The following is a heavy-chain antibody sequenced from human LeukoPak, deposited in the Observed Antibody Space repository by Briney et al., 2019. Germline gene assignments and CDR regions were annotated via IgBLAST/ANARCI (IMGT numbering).Heavy chain of an antibody. V-gene: IGHV3-48*04. CDR2: ISSSGTTK. Sequence: GGSLRLSCAASGFTFSSYGMSWVRQAPGKGLEWISYISSSGTTKYYADSVQGRFTISRDNAKNSLYLQMNSLRAEDTAVYYCARVSEGYNRYKSAFDIWGQGTMVTVSS. D-gene: IGHD5-24*01. CDR1: GFTFSSYG. J-gene: IGHJ3*02. CDR3: ARVSEGYNRYKSAFDI.